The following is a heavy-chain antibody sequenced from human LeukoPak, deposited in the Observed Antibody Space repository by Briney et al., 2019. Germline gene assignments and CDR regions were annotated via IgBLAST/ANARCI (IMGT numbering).Heavy chain of an antibody. J-gene: IGHJ4*02. CDR1: GGSISSSSYY. Sequence: SETLSLTCTVSGGSISSSSYYWGWIRQPPGKGLEWIGSIYYSGSTYYDPSLKSRVTISVDTSKNQFSLKLSSVTAADTAVYYCARDLLFGAKLGDWGQGTLVTVSS. V-gene: IGHV4-39*07. CDR3: ARDLLFGAKLGD. CDR2: IYYSGST. D-gene: IGHD3-10*01.